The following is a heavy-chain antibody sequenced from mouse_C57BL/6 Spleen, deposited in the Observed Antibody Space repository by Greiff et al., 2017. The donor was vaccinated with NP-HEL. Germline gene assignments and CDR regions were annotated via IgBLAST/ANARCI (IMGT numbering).Heavy chain of an antibody. D-gene: IGHD2-1*01. CDR1: GFNIKDYY. V-gene: IGHV14-1*01. CDR2: IDPGDGDT. J-gene: IGHJ3*01. Sequence: EVQLQQSGAELVRPGASVKLSCTASGFNIKDYYMHWVKQRPEQGLEWIGRIDPGDGDTEYAPKFQGKATMTADTSSNTAYLQLSSLTSEDTAVYYCTSIYYGTSWFAYWGQGTLVTVSA. CDR3: TSIYYGTSWFAY.